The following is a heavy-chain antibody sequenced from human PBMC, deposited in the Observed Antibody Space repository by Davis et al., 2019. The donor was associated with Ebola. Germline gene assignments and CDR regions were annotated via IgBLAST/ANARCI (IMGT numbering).Heavy chain of an antibody. V-gene: IGHV4-61*01. CDR1: GGSISSSSYY. J-gene: IGHJ6*02. D-gene: IGHD3-3*01. Sequence: SETLSLTCTVSGGSISSSSYYWSWIRQPPGKGLEWIGYIYYSGSTNYNPSLKSRVTISVDTSKNQFSLKLSSVTAADTAVYYCARDRFTGMDVWGQGTTVTVSS. CDR3: ARDRFTGMDV. CDR2: IYYSGST.